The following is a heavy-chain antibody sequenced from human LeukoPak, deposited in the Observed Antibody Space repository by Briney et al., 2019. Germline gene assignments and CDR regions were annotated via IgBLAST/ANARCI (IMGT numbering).Heavy chain of an antibody. V-gene: IGHV1-8*01. CDR2: MNPNSGNT. D-gene: IGHD6-13*01. Sequence: ASVKVSCKASGYTFTSYDINWVRQATGQGLEWMGWMNPNSGNTGYAQKFQGRVTMTRNTSISTAYMELSSLRSEDTAVYYCARDDRGISSWYFDYWGQGTLVTVSS. CDR3: ARDDRGISSWYFDY. J-gene: IGHJ4*02. CDR1: GYTFTSYD.